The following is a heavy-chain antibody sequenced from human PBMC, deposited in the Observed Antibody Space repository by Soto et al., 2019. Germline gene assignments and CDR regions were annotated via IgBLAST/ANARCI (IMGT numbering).Heavy chain of an antibody. CDR3: ARDLAPGIPDY. Sequence: QVQLVQSGAEVKKPGASVKVSCKAFGYTFTSYAIHWVRQAPEQRHEWMGWINAGNGNTKYSQKFQGRVTITRDTSPRTAYLGLTSLRSENTAVYYCARDLAPGIPDYWGQGALVTGSS. D-gene: IGHD2-21*01. V-gene: IGHV1-3*01. CDR2: INAGNGNT. CDR1: GYTFTSYA. J-gene: IGHJ4*02.